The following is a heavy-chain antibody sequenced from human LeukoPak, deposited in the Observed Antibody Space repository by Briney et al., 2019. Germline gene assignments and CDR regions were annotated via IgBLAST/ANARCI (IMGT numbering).Heavy chain of an antibody. CDR2: IVVGSGNT. V-gene: IGHV1-58*01. Sequence: GASVKVSCKASGFTFTSSAVQWVRQARGQRLEWIGWIVVGSGNTNYAQKFQERVTITRDMSTSTAYMELSSLRSEDTAVYYCAADGGGTQSGNHWGQGTLVTVSS. J-gene: IGHJ5*02. CDR1: GFTFTSSA. CDR3: AADGGGTQSGNH. D-gene: IGHD1-26*01.